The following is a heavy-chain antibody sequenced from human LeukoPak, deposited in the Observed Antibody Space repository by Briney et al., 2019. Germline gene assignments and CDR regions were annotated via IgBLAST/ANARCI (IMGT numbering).Heavy chain of an antibody. CDR2: INHSGST. Sequence: SETLSLTCAVYGGSFSGYYWSWIRQPPGKGLEWIGEINHSGSTNYNPSLKSRVTISVDTSKNQFSLKLSSVTAADTAVYYCARGGHVQNVLRYFDWSRKKKTPNYYYYGMDVWGQGTTVTVS. D-gene: IGHD3-9*01. CDR1: GGSFSGYY. V-gene: IGHV4-34*01. CDR3: ARGGHVQNVLRYFDWSRKKKTPNYYYYGMDV. J-gene: IGHJ6*02.